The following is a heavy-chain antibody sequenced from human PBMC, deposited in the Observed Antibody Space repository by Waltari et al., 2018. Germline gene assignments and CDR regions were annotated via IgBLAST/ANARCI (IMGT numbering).Heavy chain of an antibody. CDR2: IKQDGSEK. Sequence: EVQLVESGGGLVQPGGSLRLSCAASGFTFSSYWMSWVRQAPGKGLEWVANIKQDGSEKYYVDSVKGRFTISRDNAKNSLYLQMNSLRAEDTAVYYCAKLTSHYDFGSGYPYYYYYMDVWGKGTTVTVSS. J-gene: IGHJ6*03. CDR1: GFTFSSYW. CDR3: AKLTSHYDFGSGYPYYYYYMDV. D-gene: IGHD3-3*01. V-gene: IGHV3-7*01.